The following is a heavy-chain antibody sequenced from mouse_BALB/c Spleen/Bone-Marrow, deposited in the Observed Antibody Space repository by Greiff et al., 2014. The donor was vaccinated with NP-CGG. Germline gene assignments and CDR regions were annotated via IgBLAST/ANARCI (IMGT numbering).Heavy chain of an antibody. CDR3: TRSELRRGGYALDY. D-gene: IGHD2-12*01. CDR1: GYSFTSYW. V-gene: IGHV1S81*02. Sequence: QVQLKQSRAELVKPGASVKLSCKASGYSFTSYWMHWVKQRPGQGLEWIGEISPSNGRSNYNEKLKSKATLTVDKSSSTAYMQLSGLTSEDSAVHYCTRSELRRGGYALDYWGLGTSVTVSS. CDR2: ISPSNGRS. J-gene: IGHJ4*01.